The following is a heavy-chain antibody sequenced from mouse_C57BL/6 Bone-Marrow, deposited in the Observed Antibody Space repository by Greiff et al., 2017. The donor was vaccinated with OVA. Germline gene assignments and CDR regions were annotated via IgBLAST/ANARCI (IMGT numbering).Heavy chain of an antibody. J-gene: IGHJ1*03. Sequence: QVQLQQPGAELVKPGASVTLSCKASGYTFTSYWMHWVKQRPGQGLEWIGMIHPNSGSTNYNEKFKSKATLTVDKSSSTAYMQLSSLTSEDSAVYYCARECNYWYFDVWGTGTTVTVSS. V-gene: IGHV1-64*01. CDR1: GYTFTSYW. CDR2: IHPNSGST. CDR3: ARECNYWYFDV.